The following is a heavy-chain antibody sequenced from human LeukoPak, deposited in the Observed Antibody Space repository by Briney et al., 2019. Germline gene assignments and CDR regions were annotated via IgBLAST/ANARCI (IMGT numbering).Heavy chain of an antibody. Sequence: SQTLSLTCAISGDSVSSNSAAWNWIRQSPSRGPEWLGRTYFRSRWYSDYGVSMKGRITINPDTSKNQLSLQLNSVTPEDTALYYCARGSGQQLVEVYYYNGLDVWGQGTTVTVSS. D-gene: IGHD6-13*01. J-gene: IGHJ6*02. CDR3: ARGSGQQLVEVYYYNGLDV. CDR2: TYFRSRWYS. V-gene: IGHV6-1*01. CDR1: GDSVSSNSAA.